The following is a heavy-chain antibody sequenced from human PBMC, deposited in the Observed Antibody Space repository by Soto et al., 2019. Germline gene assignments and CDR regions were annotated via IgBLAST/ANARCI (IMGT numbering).Heavy chain of an antibody. CDR3: ATRDTGRVY. D-gene: IGHD5-18*01. CDR1: GVSIGSHDW. V-gene: IGHV4-4*02. J-gene: IGHJ4*02. Sequence: QVQLQESGPGLVKPSGTLSLTCAVSGVSIGSHDWWTWVRQPPGKGLEWIGESHQSGNTNYNSSLESRVTRSLDKSKNHSSLQLSSVTVADTAVYYCATRDTGRVYWGQGPLVTVSS. CDR2: SHQSGNT.